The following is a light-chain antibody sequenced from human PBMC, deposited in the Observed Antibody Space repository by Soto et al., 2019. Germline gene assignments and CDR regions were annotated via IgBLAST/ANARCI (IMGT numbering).Light chain of an antibody. CDR3: QQYGSAPPVT. Sequence: EIGLTQSPGTLSLSPGERATLSCSASQSVSPYLAWYQHKPGQAPRLLIYGASSRATGIPDRFSGSGSGTDFTLTISRLEPEDFAVYFCQQYGSAPPVTFGPGTKVDIK. J-gene: IGKJ3*01. CDR1: QSVSPY. CDR2: GAS. V-gene: IGKV3-20*01.